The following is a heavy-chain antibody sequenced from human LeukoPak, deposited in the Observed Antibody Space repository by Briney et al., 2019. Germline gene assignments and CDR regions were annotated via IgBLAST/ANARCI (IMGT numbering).Heavy chain of an antibody. CDR1: GGSFSGYY. CDR2: INHSGST. Sequence: SETLSLTCAVYGGSFSGYYWSWIRQPPGKGLEWIGEINHSGSTNYNPSLKSRVTISVDTSKNQFSLKLSSVTAADTAVYYCARERFDVAFDIWGQGTMVTVSS. D-gene: IGHD3-10*01. CDR3: ARERFDVAFDI. J-gene: IGHJ3*02. V-gene: IGHV4-34*01.